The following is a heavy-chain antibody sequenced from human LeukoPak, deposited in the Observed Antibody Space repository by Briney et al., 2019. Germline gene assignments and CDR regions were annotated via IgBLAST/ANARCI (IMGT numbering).Heavy chain of an antibody. CDR1: GYTFTSHD. Sequence: ASMKVSCKASGYTFTSHDINWVRQATGQGLEWMGWMNPNSGNTGYAQKFQGRVSMTSNTSISTAYMELSSLRSEDTAVYYCARGLRREQQLLRAFDDWGQGTLVTVSS. CDR2: MNPNSGNT. CDR3: ARGLRREQQLLRAFDD. J-gene: IGHJ4*02. D-gene: IGHD6-13*01. V-gene: IGHV1-8*01.